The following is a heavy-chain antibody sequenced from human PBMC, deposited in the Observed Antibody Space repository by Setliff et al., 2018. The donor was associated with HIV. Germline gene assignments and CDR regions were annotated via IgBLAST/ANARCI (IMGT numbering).Heavy chain of an antibody. CDR2: IDHSGTT. CDR3: VIRRNFDWLMTSGPFDD. CDR1: GASITSSKW. Sequence: SETLSLTCVVSGASITSSKWWSWVRQPPGKRPEWIGEIDHSGTTNYNPSLKSRVTISVDVSKNQFSLKVKSVTAADTAVYYCVIRRNFDWLMTSGPFDDWGQGVPVTVSS. J-gene: IGHJ4*02. V-gene: IGHV4-4*02. D-gene: IGHD3-9*01.